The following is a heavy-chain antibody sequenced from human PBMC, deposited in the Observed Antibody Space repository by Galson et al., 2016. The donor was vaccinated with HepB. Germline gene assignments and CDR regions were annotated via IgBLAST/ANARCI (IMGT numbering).Heavy chain of an antibody. V-gene: IGHV5-51*01. CDR3: ARQTVKYYYGLDV. Sequence: QSGAEVKEPGESLKISCKGSGYRFTNHWIGWVRQMPGKGLEWMGIIYPGDSDTRYSPSFQGQVTISADKSISTAHLHWSSLNVSDTAIYYCARQTVKYYYGLDVWGQGTTVSVSS. D-gene: IGHD4-17*01. CDR1: GYRFTNHW. J-gene: IGHJ6*02. CDR2: IYPGDSDT.